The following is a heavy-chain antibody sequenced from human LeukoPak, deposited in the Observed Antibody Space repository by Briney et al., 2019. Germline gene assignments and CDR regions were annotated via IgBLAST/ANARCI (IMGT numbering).Heavy chain of an antibody. CDR3: AAGQGGWYGFGAFDI. V-gene: IGHV5-51*01. CDR1: GYSFTSYW. D-gene: IGHD6-19*01. CDR2: IYPGDSDT. J-gene: IGHJ3*02. Sequence: PGESLKISCKGSGYSFTSYWLGWVRQMPGKGLEWMVIIYPGDSDTRYSPSFQGQVTISADKSISTAYLQWSSLKASDTAMYYCAAGQGGWYGFGAFDIWGQGTMVTVSS.